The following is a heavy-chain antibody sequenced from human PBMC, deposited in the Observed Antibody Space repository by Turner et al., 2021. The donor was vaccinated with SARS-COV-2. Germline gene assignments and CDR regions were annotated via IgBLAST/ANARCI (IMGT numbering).Heavy chain of an antibody. CDR1: GFAVSNNY. Sequence: EVHLVESGGGLVQPGGSLRLSCAASGFAVSNNYMSWVRQVAGKGLEWVSLIYSGGSTYYADSVTGRFTISRDNSKNTLYLQMNSLRAEDTAVYYCATRMTTLPQWGQGTLVTVSS. D-gene: IGHD4-17*01. CDR2: IYSGGST. CDR3: ATRMTTLPQ. J-gene: IGHJ4*02. V-gene: IGHV3-66*01.